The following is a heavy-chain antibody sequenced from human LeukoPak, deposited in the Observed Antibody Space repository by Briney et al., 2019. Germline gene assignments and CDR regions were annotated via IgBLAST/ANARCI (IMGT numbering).Heavy chain of an antibody. J-gene: IGHJ4*02. CDR3: ARTLVNGGSYLFDY. V-gene: IGHV4-59*01. Sequence: KPSETLSLTCTVSGGSISSYYWSWIRQPPGKGLEWIAYIYYSGSTNYNPSLESRVTISVDTSKKQFSLKLSSVTAADTAVYYCARTLVNGGSYLFDYWGQGTLVTVSS. CDR1: GGSISSYY. D-gene: IGHD1-26*01. CDR2: IYYSGST.